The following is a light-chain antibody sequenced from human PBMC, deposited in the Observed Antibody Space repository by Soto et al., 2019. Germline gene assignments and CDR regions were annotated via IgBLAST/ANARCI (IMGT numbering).Light chain of an antibody. V-gene: IGLV1-44*01. CDR2: GDN. J-gene: IGLJ2*01. CDR1: GSSIGTNT. CDR3: AAWDGSLNNVL. Sequence: QSVLTQPTSASGTPGQRVTIPCSGSGSSIGTNTVNWYRQLPGTAPKLLIYGDNQRPSGVPDRFSGSKSGTSASLAISGLQSEDEAEYYCAAWDGSLNNVLFGGGTKLTVL.